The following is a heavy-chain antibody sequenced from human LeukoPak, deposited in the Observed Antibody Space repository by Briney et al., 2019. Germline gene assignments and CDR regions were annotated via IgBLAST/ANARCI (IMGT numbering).Heavy chain of an antibody. CDR1: GFTFSSYA. D-gene: IGHD6-19*01. V-gene: IGHV3-30*04. Sequence: PGGSLRLSCSASGFTFSSYAMHWVRQAPGKGLEWVAVISYDGSSVKGRFIISRDNSKNTLYLQMNSLRVEDTAVYYCARDFDIAVAGIFDYWGQGTLVTVSS. J-gene: IGHJ4*02. CDR2: ISYDG. CDR3: ARDFDIAVAGIFDY.